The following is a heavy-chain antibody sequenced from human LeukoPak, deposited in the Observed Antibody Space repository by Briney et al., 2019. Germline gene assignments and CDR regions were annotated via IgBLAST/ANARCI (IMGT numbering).Heavy chain of an antibody. Sequence: SQTLSLTCTVSGGSISSGSYYWSWIRQPAGKGLEWIGRIYTSGSTNYNPSLKSRVTISVDTSKNQFSLHLKSMTPEDTAVYYCVREGVTYYLDSWGQGSLVTVSS. CDR3: VREGVTYYLDS. D-gene: IGHD3-10*01. CDR2: IYTSGST. CDR1: GGSISSGSYY. V-gene: IGHV4-61*02. J-gene: IGHJ4*02.